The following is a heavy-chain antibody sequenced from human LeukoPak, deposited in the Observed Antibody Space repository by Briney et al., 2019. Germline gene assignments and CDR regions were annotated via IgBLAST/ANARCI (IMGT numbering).Heavy chain of an antibody. Sequence: SETLSLTCAVYGGSFSGYYWSWIRQPPAKGLEWIGEINHSGSTNYNPSLKSRVTISVDTSKDQFSLKLSSVTAADTAVYYCARGLARDCSSTSCYTHYYYGMDVWGQGTTVTVSS. D-gene: IGHD2-2*02. CDR3: ARGLARDCSSTSCYTHYYYGMDV. CDR1: GGSFSGYY. V-gene: IGHV4-34*01. CDR2: INHSGST. J-gene: IGHJ6*02.